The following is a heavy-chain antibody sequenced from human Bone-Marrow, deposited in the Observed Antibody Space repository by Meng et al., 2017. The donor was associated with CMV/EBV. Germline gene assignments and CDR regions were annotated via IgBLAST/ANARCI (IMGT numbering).Heavy chain of an antibody. V-gene: IGHV3-23*01. CDR2: ISGTGAST. J-gene: IGHJ5*02. CDR1: GFAFNIPA. CDR3: VKWSSEFDL. Sequence: GGSLRLSCAASGFAFNIPAMSWVRQAPGKGLEWVSSISGTGASTYYGDSVEGRFSSSRDNSQNTLYMQMNSLTVEDTAVYYCVKWSSEFDLWGRGTLVTVSS. D-gene: IGHD3-10*01.